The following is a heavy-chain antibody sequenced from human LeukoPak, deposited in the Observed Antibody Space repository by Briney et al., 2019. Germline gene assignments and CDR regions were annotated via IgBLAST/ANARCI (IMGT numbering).Heavy chain of an antibody. D-gene: IGHD3-22*01. CDR3: ARGSMIVVIKCFDY. V-gene: IGHV1-2*02. Sequence: GASVKVSCKASGYTFTGYYMHWVRQAPGQGLEWMGWINPNSGGTNYAQKFQGRVTMTRDTSISPAYMELSRLRSDDTAVYYCARGSMIVVIKCFDYWGQGTLVTVSS. J-gene: IGHJ4*02. CDR2: INPNSGGT. CDR1: GYTFTGYY.